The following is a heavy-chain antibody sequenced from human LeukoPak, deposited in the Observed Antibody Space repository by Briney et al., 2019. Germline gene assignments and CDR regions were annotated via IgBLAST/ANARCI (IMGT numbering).Heavy chain of an antibody. D-gene: IGHD2-2*01. V-gene: IGHV3-64D*06. CDR2: ISSNGGNT. CDR1: GFTFRTYA. J-gene: IGHJ5*02. CDR3: VKGGTMPHDWFDP. Sequence: GGSLRLSCSASGFTFRTYAMHWVRQAPGEGLEYVSAISSNGGNTYSADSVKGRFTISRDNSKNALYLQMSSLRAEDTAVYYCVKGGTMPHDWFDPWGQGTLVTVSS.